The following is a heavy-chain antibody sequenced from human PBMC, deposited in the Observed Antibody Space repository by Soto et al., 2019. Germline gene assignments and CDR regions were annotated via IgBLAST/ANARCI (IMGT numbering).Heavy chain of an antibody. Sequence: QVQLVQSGAEVKKPGASVKVSCKASGYTFTSYDINWVRQATGQGLEWMGWMNPNSGNTGYAQKFQGRVTMTRNTSITTVYMELSSMRSDDTAVYCARQRFFGADYWGQGTLVTVSS. CDR2: MNPNSGNT. D-gene: IGHD3-16*01. CDR3: ARQRFFGADY. CDR1: GYTFTSYD. J-gene: IGHJ4*02. V-gene: IGHV1-8*01.